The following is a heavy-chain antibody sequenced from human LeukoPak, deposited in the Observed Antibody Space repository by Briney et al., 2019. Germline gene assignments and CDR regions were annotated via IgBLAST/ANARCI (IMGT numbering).Heavy chain of an antibody. CDR3: ARGHYDILTASYKWTPDY. CDR2: ITSGGTYT. J-gene: IGHJ4*02. V-gene: IGHV3-21*06. Sequence: GGSLRLFWAASGFTFSTYNMNWVRQAPGKGLEWVSSITSGGTYTYYADSVKGRFTTSRDNAKNSLSLQLSSLRAEDTAVYYCARGHYDILTASYKWTPDYWGQGILVTVSS. D-gene: IGHD3-9*01. CDR1: GFTFSTYN.